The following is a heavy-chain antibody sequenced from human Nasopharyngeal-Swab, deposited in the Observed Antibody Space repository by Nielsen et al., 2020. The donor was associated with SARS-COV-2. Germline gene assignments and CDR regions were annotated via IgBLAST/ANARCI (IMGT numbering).Heavy chain of an antibody. V-gene: IGHV3-23*01. CDR2: ISGRGGKT. J-gene: IGHJ5*02. D-gene: IGHD2/OR15-2a*01. CDR1: GSGFTFSNHV. Sequence: GGSLRLSCGASGSGFTFSNHVMSWVRQAPGRGLEWVSAISGRGGKTYYADSVKGRFTVSRDNSKNTVFLEMNSLRVEDTAVYYWAKMEGFIPLSNTWSRFDPWGQGTLVTVSS. CDR3: AKMEGFIPLSNTWSRFDP.